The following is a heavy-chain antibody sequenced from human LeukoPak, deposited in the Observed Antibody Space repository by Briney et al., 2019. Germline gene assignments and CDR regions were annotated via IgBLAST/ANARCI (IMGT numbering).Heavy chain of an antibody. V-gene: IGHV4-38-2*02. J-gene: IGHJ5*02. D-gene: IGHD2-15*01. CDR1: GYSISSDYC. CDR3: ARDGGFYYTASPNSWFDP. CDR2: ISHRGSP. Sequence: SETLSLTCIVSGYSISSDYCWGLIQQAPGKGLEWIGSISHRGSPYYNPSLQSRVTMSADTPNNQFSLRLSSVTAADTAVYYCARDGGFYYTASPNSWFDPWGQGILVTVSS.